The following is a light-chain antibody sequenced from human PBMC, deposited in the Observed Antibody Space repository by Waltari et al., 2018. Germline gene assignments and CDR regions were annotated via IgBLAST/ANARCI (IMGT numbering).Light chain of an antibody. CDR3: HSRDASGVGGT. CDR2: DKN. Sequence: TQDPAVSVAMGQTVRITCQGDSLRSYYASWYRKRPGQSPILVMYDKNNRPSGVPDRFSGSSPDNTASLTITGAQAEDEAYYYCHSRDASGVGGTFGGGTKLTVL. CDR1: SLRSYY. J-gene: IGLJ3*02. V-gene: IGLV3-19*01.